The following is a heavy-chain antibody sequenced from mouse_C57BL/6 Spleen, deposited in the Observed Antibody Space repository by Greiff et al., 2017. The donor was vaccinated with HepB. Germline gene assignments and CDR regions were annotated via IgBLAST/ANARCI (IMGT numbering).Heavy chain of an antibody. CDR2: INPSTGGT. V-gene: IGHV1-42*01. Sequence: EVQLQQPGPELVKPGASVKISCKASGYSFTGYYMNWVKQSPEKSLEWIGEINPSTGGTTYNQKFKAKATLTVDKSSSTAYMQLKSLTSEDSAVYYCAREGDYDPYWGQGTLVTVSA. D-gene: IGHD2-4*01. CDR1: GYSFTGYY. J-gene: IGHJ3*01. CDR3: AREGDYDPY.